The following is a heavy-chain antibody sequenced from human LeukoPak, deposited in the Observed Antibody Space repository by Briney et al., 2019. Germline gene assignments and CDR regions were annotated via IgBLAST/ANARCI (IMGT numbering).Heavy chain of an antibody. CDR3: AGYRIAVAGTDY. Sequence: KTSETLSLTCTVSGGSMNSYYWSWIRQPPGKGLEWIGYIFYSGSTNYNPSLKSRVTISVDRSKNQFSLKLSSVTAADTAVYYCAGYRIAVAGTDYWGQGTLVTVSS. V-gene: IGHV4-59*12. J-gene: IGHJ4*02. CDR2: IFYSGST. D-gene: IGHD6-19*01. CDR1: GGSMNSYY.